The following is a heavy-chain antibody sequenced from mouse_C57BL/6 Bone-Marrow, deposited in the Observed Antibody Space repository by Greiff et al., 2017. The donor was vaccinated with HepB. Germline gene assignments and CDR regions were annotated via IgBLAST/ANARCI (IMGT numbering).Heavy chain of an antibody. CDR1: GYAFSSSW. Sequence: VQLQQSGPELVKPGASVKISCKASGYAFSSSWMNWVKQRPGKGLEWIGRIYPGDGDTNYNGKFKGKATLTADKSSSTAYMQLSSLTSEDAAVYFGARRGTWGDYFDYWGQGTTLTVSS. D-gene: IGHD3-3*01. CDR2: IYPGDGDT. CDR3: ARRGTWGDYFDY. V-gene: IGHV1-82*01. J-gene: IGHJ2*01.